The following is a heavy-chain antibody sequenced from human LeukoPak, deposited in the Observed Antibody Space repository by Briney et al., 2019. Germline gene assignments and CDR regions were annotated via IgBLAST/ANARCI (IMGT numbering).Heavy chain of an antibody. J-gene: IGHJ4*02. V-gene: IGHV1-18*01. CDR3: ARERRNWNHPLYYFDY. CDR1: GYTFTSYG. CDR2: ISAYNGNT. D-gene: IGHD1-1*01. Sequence: ASVKVSCKASGYTFTSYGITWVRQPPGQGLEWWGWISAYNGNTNYAQKLQGRVTMTTDTSTSTAYMELRSLRSDDTAVYYCARERRNWNHPLYYFDYWGQGTLVTVSS.